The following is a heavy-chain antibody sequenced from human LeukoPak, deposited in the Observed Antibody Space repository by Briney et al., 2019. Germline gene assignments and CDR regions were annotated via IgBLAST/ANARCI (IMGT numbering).Heavy chain of an antibody. J-gene: IGHJ4*02. V-gene: IGHV3-7*01. CDR3: ARDGQVGATDGTIFDY. CDR2: IKQDGSEK. Sequence: GGPLRLSCAASGFTFSSYWMSWVRQAPGKGLEWVADIKQDGSEKYYVDSVKGRFTISRDNAKNSLYLQMNSLRAEDTAVYYCARDGQVGATDGTIFDYWGQGTLVTVSS. CDR1: GFTFSSYW. D-gene: IGHD1-26*01.